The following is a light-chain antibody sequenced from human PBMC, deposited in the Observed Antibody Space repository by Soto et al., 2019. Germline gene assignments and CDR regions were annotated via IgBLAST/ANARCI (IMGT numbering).Light chain of an antibody. CDR2: EVT. V-gene: IGLV2-14*01. CDR3: SSYSRTSTYVV. Sequence: QSALTQPASVSGSPGQSITISCTGTSSDVGGYNYVSWYQQHPGKAPKLLIYEVTNRPSGVSDRFSGSKSGNTASLTISGLRAEDESTYHCSSYSRTSTYVVFGGGTKLTVL. J-gene: IGLJ2*01. CDR1: SSDVGGYNY.